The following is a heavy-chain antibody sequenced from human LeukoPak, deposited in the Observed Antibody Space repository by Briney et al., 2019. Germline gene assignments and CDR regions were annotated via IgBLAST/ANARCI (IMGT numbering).Heavy chain of an antibody. CDR3: ARARVTYYYGSGFDY. V-gene: IGHV3-53*01. CDR2: IYSGGST. J-gene: IGHJ4*02. D-gene: IGHD3-10*01. Sequence: GGSLRLSCVASGFTVSSNYMSWVRQAPGKGLEWVSVIYSGGSTYYADPVKGRFTISRDNSKNTLYLQMNSLRAEDTAVYYCARARVTYYYGSGFDYWGQGTLVTVSS. CDR1: GFTVSSNY.